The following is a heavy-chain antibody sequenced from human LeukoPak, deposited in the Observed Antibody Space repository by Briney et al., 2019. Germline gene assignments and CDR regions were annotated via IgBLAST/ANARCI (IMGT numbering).Heavy chain of an antibody. CDR3: ARKIRGYSWDAFDI. CDR2: IYYSGST. J-gene: IGHJ3*02. D-gene: IGHD5-18*01. V-gene: IGHV4-39*07. Sequence: GSLRLSCAASGFTFSSYWMSWVRQAPGKGLEWIGSIYYSGSTYYNPSLKSRVTISVDTSKNQFSLKLSSVTAADAAVYYCARKIRGYSWDAFDIWGQGTMVTVSS. CDR1: GFTFSSYW.